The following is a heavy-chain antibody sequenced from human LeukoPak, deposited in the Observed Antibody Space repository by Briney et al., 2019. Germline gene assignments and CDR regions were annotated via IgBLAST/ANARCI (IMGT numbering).Heavy chain of an antibody. V-gene: IGHV3-23*01. CDR2: ISGGGGRTYIHT. CDR3: AGGQMFTSGGFDD. D-gene: IGHD6-19*01. Sequence: PGGSLRLSCAASGFTFSNYAMSWVPQAPGKGLEWLSSISGGGGRTYIHTYYSDSVEGRFTISRDNSKNTLYLQMNSLRAEDTALYYCAGGQMFTSGGFDDWGQGTLVTVSS. J-gene: IGHJ4*02. CDR1: GFTFSNYA.